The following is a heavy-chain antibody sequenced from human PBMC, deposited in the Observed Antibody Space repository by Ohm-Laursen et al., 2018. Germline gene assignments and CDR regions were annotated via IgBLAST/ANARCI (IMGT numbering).Heavy chain of an antibody. V-gene: IGHV3-7*01. Sequence: SLRLSCTASGFTFSSYWMSWVRQAPGKGLEWVANIKHDGSQKNYVDSVKGRFTISRDNAKNSLYLQMNSLRVEDTAVYYCVRDWIAAVGYYYYGLDVWGQGTTVTVSS. D-gene: IGHD6-13*01. CDR3: VRDWIAAVGYYYYGLDV. CDR2: IKHDGSQK. CDR1: GFTFSSYW. J-gene: IGHJ6*02.